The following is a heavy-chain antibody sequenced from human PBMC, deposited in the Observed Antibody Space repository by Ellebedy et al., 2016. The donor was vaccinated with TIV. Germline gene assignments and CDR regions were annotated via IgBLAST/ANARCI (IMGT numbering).Heavy chain of an antibody. D-gene: IGHD2-2*02. V-gene: IGHV3-13*01. CDR2: IGTAGDT. CDR3: ARGYCSSTSCYTDDAFDI. CDR1: GFTFSSYD. J-gene: IGHJ3*02. Sequence: GGSLRLSXAASGFTFSSYDMHWVRQATGKGLEWVSAIGTAGDTYYPGSVKGRFTISRENAKNSLYLQMNSLRAGDTAVYYCARGYCSSTSCYTDDAFDIWGQGTMVTVSS.